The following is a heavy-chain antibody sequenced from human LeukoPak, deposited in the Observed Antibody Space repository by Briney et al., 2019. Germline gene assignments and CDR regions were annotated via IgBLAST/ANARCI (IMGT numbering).Heavy chain of an antibody. CDR2: INNDGSSI. Sequence: PGGSLRLSCAASGFTFSNYWMHWVRQAPGKGLVWVSRINNDGSSIIYADSVKGRFTISRDNAKNTLFVQMNTLTAEDTAVYYCAREASPALWFGESDYYYYYYMDVWGKGTTVTVSS. CDR1: GFTFSNYW. D-gene: IGHD3-10*01. J-gene: IGHJ6*03. V-gene: IGHV3-74*01. CDR3: AREASPALWFGESDYYYYYYMDV.